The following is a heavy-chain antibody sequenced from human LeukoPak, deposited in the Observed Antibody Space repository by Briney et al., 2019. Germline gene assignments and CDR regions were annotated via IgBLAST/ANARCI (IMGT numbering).Heavy chain of an antibody. Sequence: AGSLRLSCAASGFTFSSYAMSWFRRAPGKGLEWVSAISGSGGSTYYADSVKGRFTISRDNSKNTLYLQMNSLRAEDTAVYYCAKPPAVSWYPEGFDYWGQGTLVTVSS. V-gene: IGHV3-23*01. D-gene: IGHD6-13*01. CDR3: AKPPAVSWYPEGFDY. CDR1: GFTFSSYA. J-gene: IGHJ4*02. CDR2: ISGSGGST.